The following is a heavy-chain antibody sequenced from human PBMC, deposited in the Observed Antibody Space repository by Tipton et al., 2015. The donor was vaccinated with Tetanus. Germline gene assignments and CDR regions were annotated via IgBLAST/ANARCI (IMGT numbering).Heavy chain of an antibody. D-gene: IGHD3-3*01. J-gene: IGHJ6*02. CDR2: ISWDGGST. CDR1: GFTFDDYT. Sequence: SPRLSCAASGFTFDDYTMHWVRQAPGKGLEWVSLISWDGGSTYYADSVKGRFTISRDNSKNSLYLQMNSLRTEDTALYYCAKDGKMGAITIFGVDYGMDVWGQGTTVTVSS. CDR3: AKDGKMGAITIFGVDYGMDV. V-gene: IGHV3-43*01.